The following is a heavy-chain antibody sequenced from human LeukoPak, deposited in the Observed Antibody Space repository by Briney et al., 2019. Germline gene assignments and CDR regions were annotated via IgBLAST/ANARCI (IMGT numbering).Heavy chain of an antibody. D-gene: IGHD3-9*01. Sequence: GGPLRLSCAASGFTFSSYGMTWVRQAPGKGLEWVSYISSSSSTIYYADSVKGRFTISRDNAKNSLYLQMNSLRAEDTAVYCCARDSADNLDWGQGTLVTVSS. J-gene: IGHJ4*02. V-gene: IGHV3-48*01. CDR2: ISSSSSTI. CDR1: GFTFSSYG. CDR3: ARDSADNLD.